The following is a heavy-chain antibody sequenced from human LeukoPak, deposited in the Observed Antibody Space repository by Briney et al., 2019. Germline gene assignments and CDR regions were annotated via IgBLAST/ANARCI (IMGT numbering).Heavy chain of an antibody. CDR2: ISGSGSGS. D-gene: IGHD3-16*01. CDR3: AKGRVVWGSHWGFDY. V-gene: IGHV3-23*01. Sequence: GGSLRLSCAASGFTFSSYSMNWVRQAPGKGLEWVSAISGSGSGSYVADSVKGRFAISRDNSKNTLYLQMNSLRVEDTAMYYCAKGRVVWGSHWGFDYWGLGTLVAVS. J-gene: IGHJ4*02. CDR1: GFTFSSYS.